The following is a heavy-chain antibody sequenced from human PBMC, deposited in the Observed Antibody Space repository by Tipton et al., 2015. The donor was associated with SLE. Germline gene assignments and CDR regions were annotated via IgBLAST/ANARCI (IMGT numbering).Heavy chain of an antibody. D-gene: IGHD6-13*01. V-gene: IGHV3-43*01. CDR2: ISWDGGST. CDR1: GFNFDDYT. J-gene: IGHJ4*02. CDR3: AKEYSSSWSSCDY. Sequence: SLRLSCAASGFNFDDYTMHWVRQAPGKGLEWVSLISWDGGSTYYADSVKGRVTISRDNSKNSLYLQMNSLRTEDTALYYCAKEYSSSWSSCDYWGQGTLVTVSS.